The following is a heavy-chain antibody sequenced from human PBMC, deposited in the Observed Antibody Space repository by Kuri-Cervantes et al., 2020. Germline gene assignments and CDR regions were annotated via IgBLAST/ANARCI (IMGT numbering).Heavy chain of an antibody. V-gene: IGHV3-43*01. CDR2: ISWNGGST. CDR3: AKDLSSIAARRGMYYGMDV. D-gene: IGHD6-6*01. Sequence: GGSLRLSCAASGFTFSSYWMSWVRQAPGKGLEWVSLISWNGGSTYYADSVKGRFTISRDNSKNSLYLQMNSLRSEDTALYYCAKDLSSIAARRGMYYGMDVWGQGTTVTVSS. J-gene: IGHJ6*02. CDR1: GFTFSSYW.